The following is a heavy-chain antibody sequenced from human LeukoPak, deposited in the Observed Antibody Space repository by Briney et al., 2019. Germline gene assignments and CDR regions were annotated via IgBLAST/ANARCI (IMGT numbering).Heavy chain of an antibody. Sequence: ASVKVSCKASGYDFINYGISWVRQAPGQGLEWMGWRSIYNGNTDYKLQGRVTMTTDTSTSTAYMELRSLGSDDTAVYYCARGGPFPSSSSSREYYLDYWGQGTLATVSS. CDR3: ARGGPFPSSSSSREYYLDY. V-gene: IGHV1-18*01. D-gene: IGHD6-6*01. J-gene: IGHJ4*02. CDR1: GYDFINYG. CDR2: RSIYNGNT.